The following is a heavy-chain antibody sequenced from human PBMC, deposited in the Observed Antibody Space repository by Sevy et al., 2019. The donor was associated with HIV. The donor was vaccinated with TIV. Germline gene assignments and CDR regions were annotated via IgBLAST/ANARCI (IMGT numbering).Heavy chain of an antibody. Sequence: SETLSLTCTVSGGSISSSSYYWGWIRQPPGKGLEWIGSIYYSGSTYYNPSLKSRVTISVDTSKNQFSLKLSSVTAADTAVYYCARRRDGGSGSTNHFDYWGQGTLVTVSS. D-gene: IGHD5-12*01. CDR1: GGSISSSSYY. J-gene: IGHJ4*02. CDR2: IYYSGST. CDR3: ARRRDGGSGSTNHFDY. V-gene: IGHV4-39*01.